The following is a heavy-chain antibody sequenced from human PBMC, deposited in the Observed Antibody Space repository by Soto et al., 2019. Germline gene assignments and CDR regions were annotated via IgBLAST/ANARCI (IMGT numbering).Heavy chain of an antibody. CDR2: IYYSGST. V-gene: IGHV4-30-4*01. J-gene: IGHJ4*02. Sequence: PSATLSLTCTVSGGSISSGDYYWSWIRQPPGKGLEWIGYIYYSGSTYYNPSLKSRVTISVDTSKNQFSLKLSSVTAADTAVYYCASTDSSGYYPDYWGQGTLVTVSS. CDR3: ASTDSSGYYPDY. D-gene: IGHD3-22*01. CDR1: GGSISSGDYY.